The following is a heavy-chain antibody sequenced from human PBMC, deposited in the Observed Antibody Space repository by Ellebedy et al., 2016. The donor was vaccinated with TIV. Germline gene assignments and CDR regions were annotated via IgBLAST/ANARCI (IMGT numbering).Heavy chain of an antibody. CDR3: ARGRWLGGTYYLDY. CDR1: GFSFSNYW. V-gene: IGHV3-7*01. J-gene: IGHJ4*02. Sequence: GGSLRLXCAASGFSFSNYWMSWVRQAPGKGLEWVANINHDGDQKYYVDSMRGRFTISRDNAKNSLYLQMNSLRVEDTAVLYSARGRWLGGTYYLDYWGQGTLVTVSS. D-gene: IGHD3-10*01. CDR2: INHDGDQK.